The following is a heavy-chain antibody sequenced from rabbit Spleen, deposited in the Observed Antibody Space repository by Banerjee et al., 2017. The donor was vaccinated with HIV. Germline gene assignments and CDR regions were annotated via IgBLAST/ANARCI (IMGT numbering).Heavy chain of an antibody. CDR2: INAVTGKA. CDR3: VREAGYGGYGDANL. J-gene: IGHJ4*01. CDR1: GFSSSSYG. Sequence: QSLEESGGDLVKPGASLTLTCTASGFSSSSYGVSWVRQAPGKGLEWIACINAVTGKAVYASWAKGRITFSKTSSTTVTLQMTSLTAADTATYFCVREAGYGGYGDANLWGPGTLVTVS. V-gene: IGHV1S40*01. D-gene: IGHD6-1*01.